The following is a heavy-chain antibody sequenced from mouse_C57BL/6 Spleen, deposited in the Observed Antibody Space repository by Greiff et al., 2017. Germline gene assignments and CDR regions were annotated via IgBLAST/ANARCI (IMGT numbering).Heavy chain of an antibody. CDR3: ARNGNYLYYAMDY. V-gene: IGHV3-6*01. D-gene: IGHD2-1*01. Sequence: VQLQQSGPGLVKPSQSLSLTCSVTGYSITSGYYWNWIRQFPGNKLEWMGYISYDGSNNYNPSLKNRISITRDTSKNQFFLKLNSVTTEDTATYYCARNGNYLYYAMDYWGQGTSVTVSS. CDR1: GYSITSGYY. J-gene: IGHJ4*01. CDR2: ISYDGSN.